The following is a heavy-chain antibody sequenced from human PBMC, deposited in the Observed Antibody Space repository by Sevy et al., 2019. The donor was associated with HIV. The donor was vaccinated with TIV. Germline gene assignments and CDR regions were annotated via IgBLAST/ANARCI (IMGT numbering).Heavy chain of an antibody. CDR2: IYYSRSA. CDR1: GGSVSRSTYY. Sequence: SETLSLTCTVSGGSVSRSTYYWGWIRQPPGKGLEWIGSIYYSRSAYYNPSLKSRVTISVDTSKNQFSLKLSSVTAADTAMYYCARHSSMTTVTMNYWGQGTLVTVSS. D-gene: IGHD4-17*01. J-gene: IGHJ4*02. CDR3: ARHSSMTTVTMNY. V-gene: IGHV4-39*01.